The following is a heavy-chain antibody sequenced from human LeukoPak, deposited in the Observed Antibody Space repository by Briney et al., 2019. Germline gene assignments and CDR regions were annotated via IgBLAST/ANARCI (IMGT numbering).Heavy chain of an antibody. CDR1: GGSISSGGYY. D-gene: IGHD6-13*01. Sequence: SETLSLTCTVSGGSISSGGYYWSWIRQHPGKGPEWIGYIYYSGSTYYNPSLKSRVTISVDTSKNQFSLKLSSVTAADTAVYYCARRRADYGYSSSWYVEYYFDYWGQGTLVTVSS. V-gene: IGHV4-31*03. CDR2: IYYSGST. J-gene: IGHJ4*02. CDR3: ARRRADYGYSSSWYVEYYFDY.